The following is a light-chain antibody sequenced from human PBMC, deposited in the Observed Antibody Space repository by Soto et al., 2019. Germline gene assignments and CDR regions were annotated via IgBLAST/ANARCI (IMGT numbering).Light chain of an antibody. J-gene: IGKJ4*01. V-gene: IGKV3-20*01. Sequence: EIVLTQSTDTLSLSPGERATVSGRASQSVSRSNLAWYQQKPGQAPRLLIYGASSRATGIPDRFSGSGSGTDFTLTISRLEPEDFAVYYCQQYGSSPLPFGGGTKVDNK. CDR2: GAS. CDR3: QQYGSSPLP. CDR1: QSVSRSN.